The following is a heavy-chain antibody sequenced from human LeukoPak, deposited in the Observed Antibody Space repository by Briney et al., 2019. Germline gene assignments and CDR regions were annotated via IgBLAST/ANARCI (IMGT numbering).Heavy chain of an antibody. J-gene: IGHJ5*02. CDR2: IYYSGST. CDR3: AKHNIMVRGVLNRFDP. CDR1: GCSNRSHY. Sequence: SATLSLTCPLTGCSNRSHYWRWIRQPPAKELERIGYIYYSGSTNYKPSLKSRVITSVDTSKNQFSLKLSSVTAADTAVNNCAKHNIMVRGVLNRFDPWGQGTLGTVSS. D-gene: IGHD3-10*01. V-gene: IGHV4-59*11.